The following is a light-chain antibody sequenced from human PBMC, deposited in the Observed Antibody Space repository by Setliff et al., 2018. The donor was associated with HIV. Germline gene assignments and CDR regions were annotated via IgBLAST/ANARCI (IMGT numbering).Light chain of an antibody. J-gene: IGLJ1*01. Sequence: QPVLTQPRSVSGSPGQSVTISCTGTSSDVGGYNYVSWYQHLPGKAPKLMIYDVTKRPSGVPDRFSGSKSGNTASLTISGLQSEDEADYYCCSYASTSTLVVFGTGTKVTVL. V-gene: IGLV2-11*01. CDR1: SSDVGGYNY. CDR3: CSYASTSTLVV. CDR2: DVT.